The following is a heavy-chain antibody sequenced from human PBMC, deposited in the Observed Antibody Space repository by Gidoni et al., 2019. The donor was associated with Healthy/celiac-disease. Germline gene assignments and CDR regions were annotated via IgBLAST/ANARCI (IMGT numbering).Heavy chain of an antibody. CDR1: GFTFSSYG. J-gene: IGHJ4*02. CDR2: IWYDGSNK. V-gene: IGHV3-33*01. Sequence: QVQLVESGGGVVQPGRSLRLSCAASGFTFSSYGRHWVRQAPGKGLEWVAVIWYDGSNKYYADSVKGRFTISRDNSKNTLYLQMNSLRAEDTAVYYCARGFYYDSSTYYSPGSDYWGQGTLVTVSS. D-gene: IGHD3-22*01. CDR3: ARGFYYDSSTYYSPGSDY.